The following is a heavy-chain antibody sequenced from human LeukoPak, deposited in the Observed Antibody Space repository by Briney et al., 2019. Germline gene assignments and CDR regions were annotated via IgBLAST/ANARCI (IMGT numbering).Heavy chain of an antibody. CDR3: AREGYCSTTSCPPGGY. V-gene: IGHV3-21*01. CDR1: GFTFSSYS. D-gene: IGHD2-2*01. J-gene: IGHJ4*02. CDR2: ISSSSSYI. Sequence: PGGSLRLSCAASGFTFSSYSMSWVRQAPGKGLEWVSSISSSSSYIYYADSVEGRFTISRDNAKNSLYLQMNSLRAEDTAVYYCAREGYCSTTSCPPGGYWGQGTLVTVSS.